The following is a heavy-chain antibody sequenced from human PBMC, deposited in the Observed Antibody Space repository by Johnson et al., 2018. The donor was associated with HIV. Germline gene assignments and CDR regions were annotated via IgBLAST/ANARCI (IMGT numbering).Heavy chain of an antibody. CDR2: FYSGGST. CDR3: ASGAYSSSLTFDI. CDR1: GFSFSTSY. D-gene: IGHD6-6*01. Sequence: VQLVESGGGVVQPGRSLRLSCAASGFSFSTSYMTWVRQAPGKGLEWVSGFYSGGSTYYADSVKGRFIISRDNSKNTLYLQMNSLRVEDTAVYYCASGAYSSSLTFDIWGQGTMVTVSS. V-gene: IGHV3-66*01. J-gene: IGHJ3*02.